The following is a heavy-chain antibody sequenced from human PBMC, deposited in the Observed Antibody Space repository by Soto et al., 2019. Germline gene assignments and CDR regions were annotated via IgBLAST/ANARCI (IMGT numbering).Heavy chain of an antibody. CDR2: IYWDDDE. D-gene: IGHD1-26*01. CDR1: GFSLNTGGVG. CDR3: VRTWRYYAGDYYYGMAA. Sequence: ITLKESGPTLVKPTQPLTLTCTFSGFSLNTGGVGVGWVRQPRGKAMEWLALIYWDDDERYRPSLRSRLNITKDTLTTQVVLTMTTMDPEDTATYSCVRTWRYYAGDYYYGMAAWGQGPTVTVSS. J-gene: IGHJ6*02. V-gene: IGHV2-5*02.